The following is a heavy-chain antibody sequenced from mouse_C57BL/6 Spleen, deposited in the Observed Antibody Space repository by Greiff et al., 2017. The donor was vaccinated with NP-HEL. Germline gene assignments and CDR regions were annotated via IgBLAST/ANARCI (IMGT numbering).Heavy chain of an antibody. CDR2: ISYDGSN. D-gene: IGHD1-1*01. Sequence: ESGPGLVKPSQSLSLTCSVTGYSITSGYYWNWIRQFPGNKLEWMGYISYDGSNNYNPSLKNRISITRDTSKNQFFLKLNSVTTEDTATYYCARGGLLRSFDYWGQGTTLTVSS. V-gene: IGHV3-6*01. CDR1: GYSITSGYY. J-gene: IGHJ2*01. CDR3: ARGGLLRSFDY.